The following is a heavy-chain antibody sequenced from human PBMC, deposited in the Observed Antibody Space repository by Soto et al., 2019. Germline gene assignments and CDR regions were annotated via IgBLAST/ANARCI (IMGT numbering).Heavy chain of an antibody. Sequence: QVQLVESGGGVVQPGRSLRLSCAASGFTFSSYGMHWVRQAPGKGLEWVAVISYDGSNKYYADSVKGRFTIFRDNSKNTLYLQMNSLRVEDTAVYYCAKGPPEGAQPAGFDYWGQGTLVTVSS. D-gene: IGHD1-26*01. J-gene: IGHJ4*02. CDR3: AKGPPEGAQPAGFDY. CDR2: ISYDGSNK. V-gene: IGHV3-30*18. CDR1: GFTFSSYG.